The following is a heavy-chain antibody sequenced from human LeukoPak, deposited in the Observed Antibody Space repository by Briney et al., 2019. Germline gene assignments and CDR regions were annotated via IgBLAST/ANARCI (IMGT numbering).Heavy chain of an antibody. V-gene: IGHV3-74*01. CDR2: INPDGSST. CDR3: ARDWGQQLVLET. Sequence: GGSLRLTCAASGLTLSNFWVHWVRQVPGKGLEWVSRINPDGSSTDYADSVKGRFTISRDNAKNTVYLQMNSLRAEDTAVYYCARDWGQQLVLETWGQGTTVTVSS. D-gene: IGHD6-13*01. CDR1: GLTLSNFW. J-gene: IGHJ3*01.